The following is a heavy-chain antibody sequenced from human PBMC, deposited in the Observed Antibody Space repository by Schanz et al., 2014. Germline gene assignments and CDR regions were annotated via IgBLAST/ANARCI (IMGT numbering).Heavy chain of an antibody. CDR1: GFTFSSYS. CDR3: AKEDRNHNSDYVY. J-gene: IGHJ4*02. Sequence: EVQLLESGGGLVKPGGSLRLSCAASGFTFSSYSLAWVRQAPGKGLEWVSFISTGRYLYYADSVKGRFTISRDDSKNTLYLQMNSLRPEDTAVYYCAKEDRNHNSDYVYWGQGTLVTVSS. V-gene: IGHV3-21*01. D-gene: IGHD3-22*01. CDR2: ISTGRYL.